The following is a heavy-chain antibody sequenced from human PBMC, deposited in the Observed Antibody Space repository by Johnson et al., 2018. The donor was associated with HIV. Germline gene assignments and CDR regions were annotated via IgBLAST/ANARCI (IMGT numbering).Heavy chain of an antibody. V-gene: IGHV3-20*04. J-gene: IGHJ3*02. CDR3: VRVMGGYYSSSFGNAFDI. Sequence: VQLVESGGGVVRPGGSLRFSCAASGFIFDDYGMNWVRQAPGKGLEWVSGINWDGGSTGYADSVKGRFTISRDNAKNCLYLQMNSLRVEDTALYYCVRVMGGYYSSSFGNAFDIGGQGTMVTVSS. CDR2: INWDGGST. D-gene: IGHD6-6*01. CDR1: GFIFDDYG.